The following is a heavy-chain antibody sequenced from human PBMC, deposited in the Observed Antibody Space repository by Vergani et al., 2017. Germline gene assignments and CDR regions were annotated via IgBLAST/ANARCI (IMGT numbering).Heavy chain of an antibody. CDR2: IYYSGST. D-gene: IGHD3-22*01. Sequence: QVQLQESGPGLVKPSETLSLTCTVSGGSISSHYWGWIRQPPGKGLEWIGSIYYSGSTYYNPSLKSRVTISVDTSKNQFSLKLSSVTAADTAVYYCARVGSPYYYDSSGYYGAFDIWGQGTMVTVSS. V-gene: IGHV4-39*07. CDR3: ARVGSPYYYDSSGYYGAFDI. J-gene: IGHJ3*02. CDR1: GGSISSHY.